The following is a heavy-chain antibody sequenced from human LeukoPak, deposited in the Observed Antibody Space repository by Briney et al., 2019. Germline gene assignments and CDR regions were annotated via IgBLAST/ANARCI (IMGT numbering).Heavy chain of an antibody. J-gene: IGHJ4*02. CDR2: IKHSGSN. V-gene: IGHV4-34*01. CDR1: AGSFSGYY. Sequence: SQTLSLTCAVYAGSFSGYYWSWIRHPPGKGLEWIGEIKHSGSNHCNPSLKSRVTISVDTSKNHFSLKLSSVTAADTAVYYCARAFVEVVVAANYYFDYWGQGTLVTVSS. D-gene: IGHD2-15*01. CDR3: ARAFVEVVVAANYYFDY.